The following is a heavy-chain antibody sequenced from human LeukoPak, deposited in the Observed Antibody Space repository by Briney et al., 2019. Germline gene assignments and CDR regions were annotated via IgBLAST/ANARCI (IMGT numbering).Heavy chain of an antibody. J-gene: IGHJ1*01. Sequence: SVKVSCKASRGTFSSYAISWVRQAPGQGLEWMGGIIPIFGTANYAQKFQGRVTVTTDESTSTAYMELSSLRSEDTAVQYCAGAAATNGDYFQHWGQGTLVTVSS. V-gene: IGHV1-69*05. D-gene: IGHD6-13*01. CDR2: IIPIFGTA. CDR1: RGTFSSYA. CDR3: AGAAATNGDYFQH.